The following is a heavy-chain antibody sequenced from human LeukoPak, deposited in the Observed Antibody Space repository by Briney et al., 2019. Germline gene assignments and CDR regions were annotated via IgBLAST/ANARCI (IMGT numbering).Heavy chain of an antibody. J-gene: IGHJ4*02. V-gene: IGHV3-48*02. D-gene: IGHD3-3*01. CDR2: ISSSTSTI. CDR3: VRGWREFYFEY. CDR1: GFPFSSYS. Sequence: PGGSLRLSCAASGFPFSSYSMNWVRQAPGKGLEWVSYISSSTSTIYYADSVKGRFTISRDNAKTSLYLQMNSLTDEDTAVYYCVRGWREFYFEYWGQGNLVTVSS.